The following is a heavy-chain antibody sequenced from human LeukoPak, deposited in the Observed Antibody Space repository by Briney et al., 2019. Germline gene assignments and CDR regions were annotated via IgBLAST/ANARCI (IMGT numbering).Heavy chain of an antibody. J-gene: IGHJ4*02. CDR3: AKQLGYCSDGSCYFPY. D-gene: IGHD2-15*01. V-gene: IGHV3-23*01. CDR1: GFTFSSSA. Sequence: GGSLRLSCAASGFTFSSSAMSWVRQAPGKGLEWVTAISNNGGYTYYADSVQGRFTISRDNSKSTLCLQMNSLRAEDTAVYYCAKQLGYCSDGSCYFPYWGQGTLVTVSS. CDR2: ISNNGGYT.